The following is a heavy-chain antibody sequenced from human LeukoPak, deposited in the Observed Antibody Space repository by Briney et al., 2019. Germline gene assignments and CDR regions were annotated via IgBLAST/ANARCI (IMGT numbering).Heavy chain of an antibody. J-gene: IGHJ5*02. D-gene: IGHD3-9*01. Sequence: GGSLRLSCAASGFTFSSYWMSWVRQAPGKGLEWVANIKQDGSEKYYVDSVKGRFTISRDNAKNSLYLQMNSLRAEDTAVYYCARIYRTYYDILTGNNWFDPWGQGTLVTVSS. V-gene: IGHV3-7*01. CDR3: ARIYRTYYDILTGNNWFDP. CDR2: IKQDGSEK. CDR1: GFTFSSYW.